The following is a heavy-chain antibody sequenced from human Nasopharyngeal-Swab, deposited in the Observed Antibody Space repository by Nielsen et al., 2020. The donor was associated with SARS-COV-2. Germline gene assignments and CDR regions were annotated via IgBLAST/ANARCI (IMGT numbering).Heavy chain of an antibody. CDR3: ARENNWEALRYFDL. Sequence: GGSLRLSCAASGFSFNDYAMHWVRQVPGKGLEWVSGISWNGNIRGHADSVEGRFTISRDNAKSSLYLQMNSLRVEDTALYYCARENNWEALRYFDLWGQGTLVTVSS. V-gene: IGHV3-9*01. CDR1: GFSFNDYA. CDR2: ISWNGNIR. J-gene: IGHJ3*01. D-gene: IGHD1-20*01.